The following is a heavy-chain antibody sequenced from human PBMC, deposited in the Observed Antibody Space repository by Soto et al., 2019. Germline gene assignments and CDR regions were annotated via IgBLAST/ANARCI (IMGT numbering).Heavy chain of an antibody. V-gene: IGHV1-18*01. Sequence: ASVKVSCKASGYTFTSYGISWVRQAPGQGLEWMGWISAYNANTDYAHKLQGRVTMTTDTSTTTAYMELRTLRSDDTAAYSCARGVLRFFDWLRSYYYYGMDVWGQGTTVAVS. D-gene: IGHD3-9*01. J-gene: IGHJ6*02. CDR1: GYTFTSYG. CDR3: ARGVLRFFDWLRSYYYYGMDV. CDR2: ISAYNANT.